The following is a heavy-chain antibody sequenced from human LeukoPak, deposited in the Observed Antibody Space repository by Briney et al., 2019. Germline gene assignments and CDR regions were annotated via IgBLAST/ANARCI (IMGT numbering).Heavy chain of an antibody. Sequence: KASETLSLTCAVYGGSFSGYYWSWIRQPPGKGLEWIGEINHSGSTNYNPSLKSRVTISVDTSKNQFSLKLSSVTAANTAVYYCARRRRGATGPFDYWGQGTLVTVSS. J-gene: IGHJ4*02. D-gene: IGHD1-26*01. V-gene: IGHV4-34*01. CDR1: GGSFSGYY. CDR3: ARRRRGATGPFDY. CDR2: INHSGST.